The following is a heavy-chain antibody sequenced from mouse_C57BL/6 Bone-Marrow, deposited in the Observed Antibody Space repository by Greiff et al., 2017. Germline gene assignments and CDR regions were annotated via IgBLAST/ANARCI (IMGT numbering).Heavy chain of an antibody. Sequence: EVKLMEPGGGLVKPGGSLKLSCAASGFTFSDYGMHWVRQAPEQGLEWVAYISSGSSTIYYADTVKGRFTISRANAKNTLFLQMTSLRSEDTAMYYCARDDYDRSPPFAYWGQGTLVTVSA. D-gene: IGHD1-1*01. CDR1: GFTFSDYG. CDR2: ISSGSSTI. CDR3: ARDDYDRSPPFAY. J-gene: IGHJ3*01. V-gene: IGHV5-17*01.